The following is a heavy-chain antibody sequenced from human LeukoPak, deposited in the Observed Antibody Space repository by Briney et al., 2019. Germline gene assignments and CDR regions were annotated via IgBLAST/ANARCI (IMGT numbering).Heavy chain of an antibody. CDR2: IKQDGNEK. D-gene: IGHD6-19*01. J-gene: IGHJ1*01. Sequence: GGSLRLSCAASGFTFSNYWMTWVRQAPGKGLEWVANIKQDGNEKYYVDSVKGRVTISRDNAKNSLFRQMNSLRAEDTAVYYCARDRYSSHWGQGTLVTVSS. V-gene: IGHV3-7*01. CDR3: ARDRYSSH. CDR1: GFTFSNYW.